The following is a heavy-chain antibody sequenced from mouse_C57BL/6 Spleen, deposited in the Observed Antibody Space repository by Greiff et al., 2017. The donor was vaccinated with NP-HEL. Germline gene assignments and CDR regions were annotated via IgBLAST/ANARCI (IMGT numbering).Heavy chain of an antibody. D-gene: IGHD3-2*02. Sequence: QVQLQQPGAELVKPGASVKLSCKASGYTFTSYWMQWVKQRPGQGLEWIGEIDPSDSYTNYNQKFKGKATLTVDTSSSTAYMQLSSLTSEDSAVYYCARRLRLREGFAYWGQGTLVTVSA. CDR2: IDPSDSYT. CDR3: ARRLRLREGFAY. J-gene: IGHJ3*01. V-gene: IGHV1-50*01. CDR1: GYTFTSYW.